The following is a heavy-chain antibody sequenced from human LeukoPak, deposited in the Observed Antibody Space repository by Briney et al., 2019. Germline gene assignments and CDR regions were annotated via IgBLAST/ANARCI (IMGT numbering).Heavy chain of an antibody. D-gene: IGHD6-13*01. Sequence: ASVKVSCKASGYTFTGYYMHWVRQAPGQGLEWMGWINPNSGGTNYAQKFQGRVTMTRDTSISTAYMELSRLRSDDTAVYYCARDRHSSSHAFDIWGRGTMVTVSS. J-gene: IGHJ3*02. CDR2: INPNSGGT. CDR1: GYTFTGYY. V-gene: IGHV1-2*02. CDR3: ARDRHSSSHAFDI.